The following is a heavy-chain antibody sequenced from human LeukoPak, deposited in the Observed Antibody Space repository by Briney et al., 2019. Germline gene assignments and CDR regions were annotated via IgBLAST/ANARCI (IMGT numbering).Heavy chain of an antibody. D-gene: IGHD1/OR15-1a*01. J-gene: IGHJ6*03. CDR3: AKTAPGTSLGGYYYYMDA. V-gene: IGHV1-18*01. CDR1: GYTFTTYG. Sequence: ASVKVSCKASGYTFTTYGINWVRQAPGQGLEWMGWISVYNGNTNYAQNLQGRVTLTTDTSTSTAHMELRGLRSDDTAVYYCAKTAPGTSLGGYYYYMDAWGQGTTVTVSS. CDR2: ISVYNGNT.